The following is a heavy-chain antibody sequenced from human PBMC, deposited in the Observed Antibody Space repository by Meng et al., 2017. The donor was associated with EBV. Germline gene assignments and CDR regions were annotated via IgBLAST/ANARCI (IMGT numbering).Heavy chain of an antibody. V-gene: IGHV4-34*01. CDR2: INHSGST. CDR1: GGSFRGYY. J-gene: IGHJ4*02. D-gene: IGHD5-24*01. CDR3: ARGRWLQPGSYFDY. Sequence: WCVGPVKPSDTLSLPCAVYGGSFRGYYWSWIRQPPGKGLEWIGEINHSGSTNYNPSLKSRVTISVDTSKNQFSLKLSSVTAADTAVYYCARGRWLQPGSYFDYWGQGTLVTVSS.